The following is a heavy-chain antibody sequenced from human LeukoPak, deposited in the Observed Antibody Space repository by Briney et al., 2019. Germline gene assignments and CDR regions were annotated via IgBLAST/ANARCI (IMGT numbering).Heavy chain of an antibody. V-gene: IGHV3-48*03. CDR2: ITTTGDRV. J-gene: IGHJ4*02. CDR3: ARDTKDY. CDR1: GFTFRNYE. Sequence: GGSLRLSCAASGFTFRNYEMNWVRQAPGKGLEWISYITTTGDRVQYADSVKGRFTISRDNAKNSLYLEMNSLRDEDTGVYFCARDTKDYWGQGSLVVVSS. D-gene: IGHD2-2*01.